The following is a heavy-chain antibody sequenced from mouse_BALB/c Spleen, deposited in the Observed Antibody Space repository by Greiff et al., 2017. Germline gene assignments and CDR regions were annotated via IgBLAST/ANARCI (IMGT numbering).Heavy chain of an antibody. J-gene: IGHJ4*01. Sequence: EVKLVESGGGLVKPGGSLKLSCAASGFTFSDYYMYWVRQTPEKRLEWVATISDGGSYTYYPDSVKGRFTISRDNAKNNLYLQMSSLKSEDTAMYYCARRTYYDAMDYWGQGTSVTVSS. CDR3: ARRTYYDAMDY. CDR1: GFTFSDYY. V-gene: IGHV5-4*02. D-gene: IGHD2-10*01. CDR2: ISDGGSYT.